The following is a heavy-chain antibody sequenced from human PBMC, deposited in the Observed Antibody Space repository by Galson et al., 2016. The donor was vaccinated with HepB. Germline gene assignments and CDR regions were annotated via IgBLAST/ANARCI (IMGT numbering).Heavy chain of an antibody. CDR1: GFTFSDYH. CDR3: ARNQWIQLGDDFDM. CDR2: ISSSGSNK. D-gene: IGHD5-18*01. Sequence: SLRLSCAASGFTFSDYHMSWIRQAPGKGLEWVSYISSSGSNKYYADSVKGRFTISRDNAKNSLYLQMNSLRAEDTAVYYCARNQWIQLGDDFDMWGQGTMVTVSS. V-gene: IGHV3-11*01. J-gene: IGHJ3*02.